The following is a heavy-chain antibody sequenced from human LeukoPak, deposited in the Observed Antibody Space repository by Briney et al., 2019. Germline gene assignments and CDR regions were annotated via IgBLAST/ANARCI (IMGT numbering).Heavy chain of an antibody. CDR1: GYSISSGYY. CDR3: ARAGYCSGGSCYPGAFDI. CDR2: IYHSGST. Sequence: KSSETLSLTCTVSGYSISSGYYWGWIRQPPGKGLEWIGSIYHSGSTYYNPSLKSRVTISVDTSKNQFSLKLSSVTAAGTAVYYCARAGYCSGGSCYPGAFDIWGQGTMVTVSS. D-gene: IGHD2-15*01. J-gene: IGHJ3*02. V-gene: IGHV4-38-2*02.